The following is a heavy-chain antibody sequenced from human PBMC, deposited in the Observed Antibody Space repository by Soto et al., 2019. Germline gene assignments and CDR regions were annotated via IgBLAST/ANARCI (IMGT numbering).Heavy chain of an antibody. J-gene: IGHJ6*03. V-gene: IGHV3-33*01. D-gene: IGHD2-15*01. CDR3: ARDKIYCSGGSCPAWYYYMDV. Sequence: QVQLVESGGGVVQPGRSLRLSCAASGFTFSSYGMHWVRQAPGKGLEWVAGIWYDGSNKYYADSVKGRFTISRDNSKNKLYLQMNSLRAEDTAVYYCARDKIYCSGGSCPAWYYYMDVWGKGTTVTVSS. CDR1: GFTFSSYG. CDR2: IWYDGSNK.